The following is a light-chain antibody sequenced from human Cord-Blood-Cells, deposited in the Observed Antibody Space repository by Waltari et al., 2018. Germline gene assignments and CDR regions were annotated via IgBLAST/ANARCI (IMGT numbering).Light chain of an antibody. CDR2: EDS. CDR3: SSYAGSNDLV. Sequence: QSALTQPPSASGSPGQSVTISCTGTSSDVGGYNYVSWYQQHPGKAPKLMIYEDSKRPSAVPVRFSGSKSGTTASLTVSGLQAEDEADYYCSSYAGSNDLVFGGGTKLTVL. J-gene: IGLJ2*01. CDR1: SSDVGGYNY. V-gene: IGLV2-8*01.